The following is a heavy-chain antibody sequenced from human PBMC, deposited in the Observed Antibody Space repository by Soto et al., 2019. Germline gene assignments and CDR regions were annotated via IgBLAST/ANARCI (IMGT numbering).Heavy chain of an antibody. Sequence: VQLVESGGGVVQPGRSLRLSCAASGFTFSDYAMHWVRQAPGKGLEWVAVVSHDGRNTHYADSVKGRFTISRDSSKNTVSREMTSLRAEDTAVYYCARGGRQSLVTSDFNYWGQGALVTVSS. D-gene: IGHD6-19*01. V-gene: IGHV3-30*03. CDR3: ARGGRQSLVTSDFNY. CDR2: VSHDGRNT. CDR1: GFTFSDYA. J-gene: IGHJ4*02.